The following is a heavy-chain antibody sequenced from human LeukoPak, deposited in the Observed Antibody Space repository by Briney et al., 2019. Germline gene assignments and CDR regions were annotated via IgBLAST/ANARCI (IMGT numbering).Heavy chain of an antibody. V-gene: IGHV1-2*04. CDR2: INPNSGGT. D-gene: IGHD1-26*01. CDR1: GYTFTGYY. Sequence: ASVKVSCKASGYTFTGYYMHWVRQAPGQGLEWMGWINPNSGGTNYAQKFQGWVTMTRDTSISTAYMELSRLRSDDTAVYYCARNLVGATTDFDYWGQGTLVTVSS. J-gene: IGHJ4*02. CDR3: ARNLVGATTDFDY.